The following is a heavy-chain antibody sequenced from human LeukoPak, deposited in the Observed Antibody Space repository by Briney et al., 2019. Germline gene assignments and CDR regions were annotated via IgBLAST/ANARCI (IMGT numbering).Heavy chain of an antibody. CDR1: GFTFSNYW. CDR2: INSDGSSA. CDR3: AELGITMIGGV. V-gene: IGHV3-74*01. D-gene: IGHD3-10*02. Sequence: SGGSLRLSCAASGFTFSNYWMHWVRQAPGKGLVYVSRINSDGSSANYADSVQGRFTISRDNAKNTLYLEMNSLRAEDTAVYYCAELGITMIGGVWGKGTTVTISS. J-gene: IGHJ6*04.